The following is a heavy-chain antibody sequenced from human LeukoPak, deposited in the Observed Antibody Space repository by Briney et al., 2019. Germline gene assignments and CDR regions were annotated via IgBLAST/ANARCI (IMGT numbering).Heavy chain of an antibody. CDR2: ISYDGSNK. J-gene: IGHJ4*02. CDR1: GFTFSSYG. CDR3: AKDLGVVATMNFDY. V-gene: IGHV3-30*18. D-gene: IGHD5-12*01. Sequence: GRSLRLSCAASGFTFSSYGMHWVRQAPGKGLEWVAVISYDGSNKYYADSVKGRFTISRDNSKDTLYLQMNSLRAEDTAVYYCAKDLGVVATMNFDYWGQGTLVTVSS.